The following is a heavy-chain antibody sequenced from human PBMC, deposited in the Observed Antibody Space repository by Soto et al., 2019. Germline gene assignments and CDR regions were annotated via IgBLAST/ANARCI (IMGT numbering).Heavy chain of an antibody. CDR1: GFSLSTSGVG. V-gene: IGHV2-5*02. J-gene: IGHJ4*02. CDR2: IYWDDSK. D-gene: IGHD3-9*01. Sequence: QITLKESGPTLVRPTQTLTLTCAFSGFSLSTSGVGVGWIRQPPGKALEWLAVIYWDDSKHYSPSLRSRLTIPKDPSKNQVVLTMTNMDPMDTGTYYCAHKGPEDWPLDYWGQGTLVTVSS. CDR3: AHKGPEDWPLDY.